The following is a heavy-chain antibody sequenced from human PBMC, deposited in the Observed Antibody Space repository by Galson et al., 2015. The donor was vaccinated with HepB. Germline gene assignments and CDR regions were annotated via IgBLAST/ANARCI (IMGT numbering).Heavy chain of an antibody. V-gene: IGHV3-23*01. D-gene: IGHD2/OR15-2a*01. Sequence: SLRLSCAASGFIFSSYPMAWVRQAPGKGLEWVSGISGSGGSTYYADSVKGRFTISRDNSKNTLFLQMNSLRAEDTAVYYCAKSLSGRYYYYGLDVWGQGTTVTVSS. J-gene: IGHJ6*02. CDR1: GFIFSSYP. CDR3: AKSLSGRYYYYGLDV. CDR2: ISGSGGST.